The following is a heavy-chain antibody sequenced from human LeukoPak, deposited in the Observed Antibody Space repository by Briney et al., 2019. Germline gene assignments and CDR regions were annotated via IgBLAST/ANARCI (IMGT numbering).Heavy chain of an antibody. D-gene: IGHD2-2*01. Sequence: ASVKVSCKASGGTFSSYAISWVRQAPGQGLEWMGRIIPILGIANYAQKFQGRVTITADKSTSTAYMELSSLRSEDTAVYYCARDLRDYCSSTSCYGWFDPWGQGTLVTVSS. CDR3: ARDLRDYCSSTSCYGWFDP. V-gene: IGHV1-69*04. J-gene: IGHJ5*02. CDR2: IIPILGIA. CDR1: GGTFSSYA.